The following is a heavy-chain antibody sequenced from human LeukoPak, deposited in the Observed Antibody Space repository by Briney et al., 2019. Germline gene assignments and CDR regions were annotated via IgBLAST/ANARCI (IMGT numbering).Heavy chain of an antibody. J-gene: IGHJ4*02. CDR2: MNPNSGNT. CDR3: ARGHSSGWY. Sequence: GASVKVSCKASGYTFTSYDINWVRQATGQGLEWKGWMNPNSGNTGYAQKFQGRVTMTRDTSISTAYMELSSLISDDTAVYYCARGHSSGWYWGQGTLVTVSS. V-gene: IGHV1-8*01. D-gene: IGHD6-19*01. CDR1: GYTFTSYD.